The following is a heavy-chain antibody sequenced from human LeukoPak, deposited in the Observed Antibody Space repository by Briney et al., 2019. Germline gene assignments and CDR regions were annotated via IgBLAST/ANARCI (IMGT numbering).Heavy chain of an antibody. CDR3: ARASAMGSPYPVMDY. CDR2: IFHSGST. CDR1: GYSISSGYY. V-gene: IGHV4-38-2*02. D-gene: IGHD2-21*01. J-gene: IGHJ4*02. Sequence: SETLSLTCTVSGYSISSGYYWGWIRQPPGKGLEWIGSIFHSGSTYYNPSLKSRVTISVDTSKNQFSLKLSSVTAADTAVYYCARASAMGSPYPVMDYWGQGTLVTVSS.